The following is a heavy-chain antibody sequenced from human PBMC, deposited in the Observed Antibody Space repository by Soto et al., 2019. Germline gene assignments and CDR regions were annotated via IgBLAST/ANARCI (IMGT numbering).Heavy chain of an antibody. J-gene: IGHJ3*02. Sequence: GGSLRLSCAASGFTFSSYSMNWVRQAPGKGLEWVSSISSSSSYIYYADSVKGRFTISRDNAKNSLYLQMNSLRAEDTAVYYCARAIVPAAFDAFYIWGQGTMVTVSS. CDR2: ISSSSSYI. CDR1: GFTFSSYS. CDR3: ARAIVPAAFDAFYI. V-gene: IGHV3-21*01. D-gene: IGHD2-2*01.